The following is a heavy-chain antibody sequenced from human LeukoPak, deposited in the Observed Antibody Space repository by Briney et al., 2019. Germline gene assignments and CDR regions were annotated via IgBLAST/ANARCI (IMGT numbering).Heavy chain of an antibody. CDR1: GFTFSSYG. D-gene: IGHD5-18*01. Sequence: PGRSLRLSCVASGFTFSSYGMHWVRQAPGKGLEWVAVISYDGSNQYYADSVKGRFTISRDNSKNTLYLQVNSLRDEDTALYYCAKDPCRGYSYGYTSNPRLCAFDYWGQGTLVTVSS. V-gene: IGHV3-30*18. CDR3: AKDPCRGYSYGYTSNPRLCAFDY. J-gene: IGHJ4*02. CDR2: ISYDGSNQ.